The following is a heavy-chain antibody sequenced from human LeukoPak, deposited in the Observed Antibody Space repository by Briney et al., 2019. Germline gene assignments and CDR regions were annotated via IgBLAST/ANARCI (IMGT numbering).Heavy chain of an antibody. CDR2: IIPILGIA. CDR3: ARDQLLRSGFDY. Sequence: ASVKVSCKASGYTFTSYGISWVRQAPGQGLEWMGRIIPILGIANYAQKFQGRVTITADKSTSTAYMELSSLRSEDTAVYYCARDQLLRSGFDYWGQGTLVTVSS. V-gene: IGHV1-69*04. J-gene: IGHJ4*02. D-gene: IGHD3-10*02. CDR1: GYTFTSYG.